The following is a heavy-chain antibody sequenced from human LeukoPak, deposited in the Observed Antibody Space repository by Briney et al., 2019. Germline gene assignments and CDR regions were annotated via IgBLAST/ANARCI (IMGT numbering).Heavy chain of an antibody. CDR2: IRYDGSNK. CDR3: AKDLDDYVWGSYQGY. V-gene: IGHV3-30*02. CDR1: GFTFSSYG. J-gene: IGHJ4*02. Sequence: GGSQRLSCAASGFTFSSYGMHWVRQAPGKGLEWVAFIRYDGSNKYYADSVKGRFTISRDNSKNTLYLQMNSLRAEDTAVYYCAKDLDDYVWGSYQGYWGQGTLVTVSS. D-gene: IGHD3-16*02.